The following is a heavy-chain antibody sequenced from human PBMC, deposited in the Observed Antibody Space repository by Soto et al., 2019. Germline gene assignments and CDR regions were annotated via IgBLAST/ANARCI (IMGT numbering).Heavy chain of an antibody. J-gene: IGHJ6*02. V-gene: IGHV3-74*01. CDR1: GFTFSSYW. CDR2: INSDGSST. CDR3: ATPHFTMVRGADRYYYYCMDV. Sequence: SLRLSCAASGFTFSSYWMHWVRQAPGKGLVWVSRINSDGSSTSYADSVKGRFTISRDNAKNTLYLQMNSLRAEDTAVYYCATPHFTMVRGADRYYYYCMDVWGQGTTVTVSS. D-gene: IGHD3-10*01.